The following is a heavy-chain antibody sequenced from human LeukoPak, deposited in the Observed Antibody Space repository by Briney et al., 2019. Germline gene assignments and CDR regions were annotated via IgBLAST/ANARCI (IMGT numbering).Heavy chain of an antibody. Sequence: ASVKVSCKASGYTFTGYYMHGVRQAPGQGLEWMGWINPNSGGTNYAQKFQGWVTMTRDTSISTAYMELSRLRSDDTAVYYCARDRSGRYPYGMDVWGQGTTVTVSS. D-gene: IGHD6-19*01. J-gene: IGHJ6*02. CDR1: GYTFTGYY. CDR2: INPNSGGT. V-gene: IGHV1-2*04. CDR3: ARDRSGRYPYGMDV.